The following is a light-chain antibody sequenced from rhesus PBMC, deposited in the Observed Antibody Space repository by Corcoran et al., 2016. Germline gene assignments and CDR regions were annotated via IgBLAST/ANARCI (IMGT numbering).Light chain of an antibody. J-gene: IGKJ2*01. CDR1: QAISSH. Sequence: DIQMTQSPSSLSASVGDRVTITCRASQAISSHLAWYQHKPGEAPKPLFYFASILESGVPSRFSGSRSGTEVTPTISSLQPEYFATYFCQQYNSAPYSFGQGTKVEIK. CDR3: QQYNSAPYS. CDR2: FAS. V-gene: IGKV1-37*01.